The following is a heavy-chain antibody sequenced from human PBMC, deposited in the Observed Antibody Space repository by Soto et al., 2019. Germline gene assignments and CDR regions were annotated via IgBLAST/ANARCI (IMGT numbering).Heavy chain of an antibody. CDR1: GFTFSKYA. Sequence: HPGGSLRLSCSVSGFTFSKYAMHWVRQAPGKGLEYVSGITSDGDSTWHADSVKDRFTISRDNSKNTLFLQMSSLRVEDTAIYFCVKGNQLLRYYFGFWGPGTLVTVSS. CDR2: ITSDGDST. D-gene: IGHD2-15*01. V-gene: IGHV3-64D*06. J-gene: IGHJ4*01. CDR3: VKGNQLLRYYFGF.